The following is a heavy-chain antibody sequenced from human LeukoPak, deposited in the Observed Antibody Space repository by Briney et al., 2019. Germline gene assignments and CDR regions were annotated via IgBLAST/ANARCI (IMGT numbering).Heavy chain of an antibody. D-gene: IGHD5-18*01. V-gene: IGHV1-2*02. CDR1: GYTFTGYY. CDR2: INPNSGGT. Sequence: GASVKVSCKASGYTFTGYYMHWVRQAPGQGLEWMGWINPNSGGTNYAQKFQGRVTMTRDTSISTAYMELSRLRSDDTAVYYCARGSEDTAMATDDYWGQGTLVPVSS. J-gene: IGHJ4*02. CDR3: ARGSEDTAMATDDY.